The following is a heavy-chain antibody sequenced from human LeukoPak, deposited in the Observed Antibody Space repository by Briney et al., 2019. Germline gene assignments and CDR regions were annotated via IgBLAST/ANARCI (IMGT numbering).Heavy chain of an antibody. CDR1: GFTFSSYS. V-gene: IGHV3-21*01. CDR3: ARATDGDYVPY. D-gene: IGHD4-17*01. Sequence: GGSLRLSCAASGFTFSSYSMNWVRQAPGKGLEWVSSISSSSSYINYADSVKGRFTISRDNAKNSLYLQMNSLRAEDTAVYYCARATDGDYVPYWGQGALVTVSS. J-gene: IGHJ4*02. CDR2: ISSSSSYI.